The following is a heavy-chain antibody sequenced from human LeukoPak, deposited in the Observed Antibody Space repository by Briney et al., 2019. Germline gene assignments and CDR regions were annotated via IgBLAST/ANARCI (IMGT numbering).Heavy chain of an antibody. Sequence: GGSLRLSCAASGFXFSSYWMHWVRQAPGKGLVWVSRINMDGSTTTYADSVRGRFTISRDNAKNTLYLQMNSLRAEDTAVYYCARGGGGNVGYWGQGTLVTVSS. V-gene: IGHV3-74*01. J-gene: IGHJ4*02. CDR3: ARGGGGNVGY. CDR2: INMDGSTT. CDR1: GFXFSSYW. D-gene: IGHD4-23*01.